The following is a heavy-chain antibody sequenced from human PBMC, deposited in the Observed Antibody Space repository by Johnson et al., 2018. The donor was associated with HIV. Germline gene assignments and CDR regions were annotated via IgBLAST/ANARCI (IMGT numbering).Heavy chain of an antibody. CDR1: GFTFDDYG. D-gene: IGHD5-18*01. CDR2: ISGSGGST. Sequence: VQLVESGGGLVQPGGSLRLSCAASGFTFDDYGMTWVRQPPGKGLEWVSAISGSGGSTYYTDSVKGRFTISRDNSKNTLYLQMNKLRAEDTAVYFCARGGIRGYSYGPGAFDIWGQGTMVTVSS. CDR3: ARGGIRGYSYGPGAFDI. J-gene: IGHJ3*02. V-gene: IGHV3-23*04.